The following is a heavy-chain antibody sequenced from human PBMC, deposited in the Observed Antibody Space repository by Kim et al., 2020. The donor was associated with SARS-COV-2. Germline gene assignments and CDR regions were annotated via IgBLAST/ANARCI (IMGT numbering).Heavy chain of an antibody. D-gene: IGHD6-6*01. Sequence: GGSLRLSCVVSGFTFSNHGMHWVRQAHGKGLEWVSVISHDGSSKHYVDSVKGRFTISRDNSKNTLYLQMSSLRPEDTAVYFCAKDHSSSYFDHWGQGTLV. CDR2: ISHDGSSK. J-gene: IGHJ4*02. CDR3: AKDHSSSYFDH. V-gene: IGHV3-30*18. CDR1: GFTFSNHG.